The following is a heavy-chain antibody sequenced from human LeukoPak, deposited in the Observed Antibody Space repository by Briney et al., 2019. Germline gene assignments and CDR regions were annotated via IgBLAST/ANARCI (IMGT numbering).Heavy chain of an antibody. Sequence: SGGSLRLSCAASGFTFSSYGMSWVRQAPGKGLEWVSAISGSGGSTYYADSVKGRFTISRDNSKNTLYLQMNSLRAEDTAVYYCAKDGEVTGYPYVNWFDPWGQGTLVTVSS. CDR1: GFTFSSYG. V-gene: IGHV3-23*01. CDR2: ISGSGGST. J-gene: IGHJ5*02. D-gene: IGHD3-9*01. CDR3: AKDGEVTGYPYVNWFDP.